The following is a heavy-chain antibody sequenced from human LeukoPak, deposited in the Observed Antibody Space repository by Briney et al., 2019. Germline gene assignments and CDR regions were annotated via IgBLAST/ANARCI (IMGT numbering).Heavy chain of an antibody. J-gene: IGHJ4*02. V-gene: IGHV1-46*01. Sequence: ASVKVSCKASGYTFTSYYIHWVRQAPGQGLEWMGIINPSGGSTSYAQKFQGRVTMTRDTSTATVYMELSSLRSEDTAVYYCTRDRERGYSYAYGGDYWGQGTLVTVSS. CDR2: INPSGGST. CDR1: GYTFTSYY. D-gene: IGHD5-18*01. CDR3: TRDRERGYSYAYGGDY.